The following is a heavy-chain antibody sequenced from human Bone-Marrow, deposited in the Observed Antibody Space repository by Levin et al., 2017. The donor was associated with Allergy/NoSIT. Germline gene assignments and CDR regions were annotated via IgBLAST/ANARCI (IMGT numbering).Heavy chain of an antibody. CDR1: GFTFSNAW. CDR3: TTVPRGYCSGGSCYSGVVYYYDGMDV. D-gene: IGHD2-15*01. CDR2: IKSKTDGGTT. J-gene: IGHJ6*02. V-gene: IGHV3-15*01. Sequence: GGSLRLSCAASGFTFSNAWMSWVRQAPGKGLEWVGRIKSKTDGGTTDYAAPVKGRFTISRDDSKNTLYLQMNSLKTEDTAVYYCTTVPRGYCSGGSCYSGVVYYYDGMDVWGQGTTVTVSS.